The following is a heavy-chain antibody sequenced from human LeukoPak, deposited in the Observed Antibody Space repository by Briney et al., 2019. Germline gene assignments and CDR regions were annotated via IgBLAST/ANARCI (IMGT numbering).Heavy chain of an antibody. Sequence: GGSLRLSCAVSGFIFTNYWMHWVRQDPGKGLVWVSYISSDGSVTKYEDSVKGRFTISRDNAVNTLYLQMNSLRVEDTAVYYCVRGSLRLPRSTPDYWGQGTLVTVSS. CDR3: VRGSLRLPRSTPDY. D-gene: IGHD2-21*02. V-gene: IGHV3-74*03. J-gene: IGHJ4*02. CDR2: ISSDGSVT. CDR1: GFIFTNYW.